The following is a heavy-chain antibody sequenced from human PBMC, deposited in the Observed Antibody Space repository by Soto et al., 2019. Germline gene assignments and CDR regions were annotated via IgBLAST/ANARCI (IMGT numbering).Heavy chain of an antibody. J-gene: IGHJ4*02. CDR1: GGSISSSSYY. CDR2: IYYSGST. CDR3: ASYVAVAGRGNTYYFDY. D-gene: IGHD6-19*01. Sequence: SETLSLTCTVSGGSISSSSYYWGWIRQPPGKGLEWIGSIYYSGSTYYNPSLKSRVTISVDTSKNQFSLKLSSVTAADTAVYYCASYVAVAGRGNTYYFDYWGQGTLVTVSS. V-gene: IGHV4-39*01.